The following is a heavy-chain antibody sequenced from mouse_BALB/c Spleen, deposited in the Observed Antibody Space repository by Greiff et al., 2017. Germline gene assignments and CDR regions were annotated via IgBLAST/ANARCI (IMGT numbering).Heavy chain of an antibody. J-gene: IGHJ3*01. CDR1: GFTFSDYY. CDR3: ARENYRYDAWFAY. V-gene: IGHV5-4*02. Sequence: EVQRVESGGGLVKPGGSLKLSCAASGFTFSDYYMYWVRQTPEKRLEWVATISDGGSYTYYPDSVKGRFTISRDNAKNNLYLQMSSLKSEDTAMYYCARENYRYDAWFAYWGQGTLVTVSA. D-gene: IGHD2-14*01. CDR2: ISDGGSYT.